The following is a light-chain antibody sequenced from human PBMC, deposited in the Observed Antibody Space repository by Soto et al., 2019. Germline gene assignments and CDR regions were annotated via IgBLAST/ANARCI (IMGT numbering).Light chain of an antibody. CDR3: QQYDNWPPT. CDR1: QSVRNF. Sequence: EIGRTQSPATLSVSPGEGSTLSCRASQSVRNFLGWYQQKPGQAPRLLIYNVSTTATGIPARFSGSGSGTEFTLTFSRLHSEDFAFYYCQQYDNWPPTFGRGTRLEN. CDR2: NVS. J-gene: IGKJ5*01. V-gene: IGKV3-15*01.